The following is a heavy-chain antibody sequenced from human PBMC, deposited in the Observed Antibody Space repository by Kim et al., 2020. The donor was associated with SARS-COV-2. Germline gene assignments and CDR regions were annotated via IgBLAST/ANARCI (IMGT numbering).Heavy chain of an antibody. V-gene: IGHV3-7*01. CDR1: GFTFSSYW. CDR2: IKQDGSEK. D-gene: IGHD1-26*01. J-gene: IGHJ3*02. Sequence: GGSLRLSCAASGFTFSSYWMSWVRQAPGKGLEWVANIKQDGSEKYYVDSVKGRFTISRDNAKNSLYLQMNSLRAEDTAVYYCARDPSIVGAGDDAFDIWGQGTMVTVSS. CDR3: ARDPSIVGAGDDAFDI.